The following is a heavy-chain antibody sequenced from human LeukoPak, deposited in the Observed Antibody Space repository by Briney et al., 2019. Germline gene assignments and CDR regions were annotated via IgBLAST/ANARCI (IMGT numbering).Heavy chain of an antibody. CDR1: GYTFTGYY. J-gene: IGHJ4*02. CDR3: ARDQGGRSSSWFFDY. D-gene: IGHD6-13*01. CDR2: INPNSGGT. Sequence: GTSVKVSCKASGYTFTGYYMHWVRQAPGQGLEWMGWINPNSGGTNYAQKFQGRVTMTTDTSTSAAYMELRSLRSDDTAVYYCARDQGGRSSSWFFDYWGQGTLVTVSS. V-gene: IGHV1-2*02.